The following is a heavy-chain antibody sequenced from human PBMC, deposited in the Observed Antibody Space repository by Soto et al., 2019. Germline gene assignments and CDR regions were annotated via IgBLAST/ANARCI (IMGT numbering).Heavy chain of an antibody. Sequence: KPSETLSLTCAVSGYSISSGYYWGWIRQPPGKGLEWIGSIYHSGSTYYNPSLKSRVTISVDTSKNQFSLKLSSVTAADTAVYYCARDPSIEQLDLSHYFDYWGQGTLVTVSS. CDR3: ARDPSIEQLDLSHYFDY. D-gene: IGHD6-6*01. CDR2: IYHSGST. V-gene: IGHV4-38-2*02. J-gene: IGHJ4*02. CDR1: GYSISSGYY.